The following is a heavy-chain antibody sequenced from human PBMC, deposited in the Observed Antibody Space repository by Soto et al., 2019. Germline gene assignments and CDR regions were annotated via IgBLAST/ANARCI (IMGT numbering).Heavy chain of an antibody. Sequence: SLRLSCAASGFTFDDYAMHWVRQAPGKGLEWVSGISWNSGSIGYADSVKGRFTISRDNAKNSLYLQMNSLRAEDTALYYCAKDIAIFGVVIMNYYYGMDVWGQGTTVTVSS. CDR3: AKDIAIFGVVIMNYYYGMDV. J-gene: IGHJ6*02. CDR2: ISWNSGSI. D-gene: IGHD3-3*01. CDR1: GFTFDDYA. V-gene: IGHV3-9*01.